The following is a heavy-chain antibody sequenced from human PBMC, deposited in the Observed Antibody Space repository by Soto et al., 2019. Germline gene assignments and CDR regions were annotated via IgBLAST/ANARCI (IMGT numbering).Heavy chain of an antibody. V-gene: IGHV3-30*14. J-gene: IGHJ4*02. CDR1: GFAFRSYA. CDR3: ASRRGFGAYYSAY. Sequence: QVQLVESGGGVVQPGRSLRLSCEASGFAFRSYAVHWVRQAPGKGLDWVALISYDGSNVYYADSVKGRFTVSRDSSKNTLSLQMNSLRAEDTAVYYCASRRGFGAYYSAYWGQGTLVTVSS. CDR2: ISYDGSNV. D-gene: IGHD1-26*01.